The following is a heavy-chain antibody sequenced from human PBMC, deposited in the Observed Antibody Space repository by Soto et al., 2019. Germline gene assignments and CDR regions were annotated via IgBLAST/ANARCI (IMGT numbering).Heavy chain of an antibody. CDR2: ISGYNGNT. V-gene: IGHV1-18*01. Sequence: QVQLVQSGAEVEEPGASVKVSCKASGYTFTNYGVSWVRQAPGQGLEWMGWISGYNGNTNYAQKFQARVTMTTDTSTSTAYLDLSSLRSEDTAIYYCARGWGYDSSDYYYAYWGQGTLVIVSS. D-gene: IGHD3-22*01. CDR1: GYTFTNYG. CDR3: ARGWGYDSSDYYYAY. J-gene: IGHJ4*02.